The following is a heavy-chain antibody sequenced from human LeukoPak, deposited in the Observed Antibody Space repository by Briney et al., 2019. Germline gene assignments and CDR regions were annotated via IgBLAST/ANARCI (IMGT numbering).Heavy chain of an antibody. V-gene: IGHV5-51*01. D-gene: IGHD5-18*01. J-gene: IGHJ6*03. CDR3: ARPGLGVDTAMVTRLNYYYYMDV. Sequence: GESLKISCKGSGYSFTSYWIGWVRQMPGKGLEWMGIIYPGDSDTRYSPSFQGQVTISADKSISTAYLQWSSLKASDTAMYYCARPGLGVDTAMVTRLNYYYYMDVWGKGTTVTVSS. CDR2: IYPGDSDT. CDR1: GYSFTSYW.